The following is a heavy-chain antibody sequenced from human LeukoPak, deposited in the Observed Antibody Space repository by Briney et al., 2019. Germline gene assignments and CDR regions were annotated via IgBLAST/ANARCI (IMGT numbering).Heavy chain of an antibody. CDR1: GFTFSNVW. J-gene: IGHJ4*02. Sequence: NTGGSLRLSCAASGFTFSNVWMNWVRQPPGKGLEWIGSIYYSGSTYYNPSLKSRVTISVDTSKNQFSLKLSSVTAAGTAVYCCASYYYDSSAYYGPFDYWGQGTLVTVSS. D-gene: IGHD3-22*01. CDR2: IYYSGST. V-gene: IGHV4-39*01. CDR3: ASYYYDSSAYYGPFDY.